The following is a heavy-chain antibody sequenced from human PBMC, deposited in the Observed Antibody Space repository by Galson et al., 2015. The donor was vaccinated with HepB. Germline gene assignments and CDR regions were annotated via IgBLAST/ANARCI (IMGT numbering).Heavy chain of an antibody. V-gene: IGHV3-7*01. CDR2: IKEDGTDK. CDR3: VRDGWGSVFDS. D-gene: IGHD6-19*01. Sequence: SLRLSCAASGFTFSAYWMGWVRQTPGKGLEWVADIKEDGTDKYYVDSVKGRFTISKDNAKNSLYLQMNSLRPEDTAVYYCVRDGWGSVFDSWGQGTLVTVSS. CDR1: GFTFSAYW. J-gene: IGHJ4*02.